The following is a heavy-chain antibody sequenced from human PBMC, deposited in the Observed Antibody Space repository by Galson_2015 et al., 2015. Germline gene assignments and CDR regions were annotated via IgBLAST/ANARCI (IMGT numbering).Heavy chain of an antibody. D-gene: IGHD3-10*01. CDR1: GFTLSRHD. CDR3: ARAGFGWGWPHWDY. CDR2: IAIAGDT. J-gene: IGHJ4*01. Sequence: ALRLSCAVSGFTLSRHDMHWVRQSAGEGLEWVAAIAIAGDTSFSGSVKGRFTISREDATNSLYLQMNSLRAGDAAVYFCARAGFGWGWPHWDYWGHGTLVTVSS. V-gene: IGHV3-13*01.